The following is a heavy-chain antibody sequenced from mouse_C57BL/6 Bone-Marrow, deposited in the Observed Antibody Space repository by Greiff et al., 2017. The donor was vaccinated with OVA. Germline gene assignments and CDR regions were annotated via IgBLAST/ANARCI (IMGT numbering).Heavy chain of an antibody. CDR2: IYPGGGYT. J-gene: IGHJ3*01. CDR3: ARFFPLHFY. CDR1: GYTFTNYW. V-gene: IGHV1-63*01. Sequence: VKLMESGAELVRPGTSVKMSCKASGYTFTNYWIGWAKQRPGHGLEWIGDIYPGGGYTNYNEKFKGKAKLTADKSSSTAYMQFSSLTSEDSAIYYCARFFPLHFYWGQGTLVTVSA.